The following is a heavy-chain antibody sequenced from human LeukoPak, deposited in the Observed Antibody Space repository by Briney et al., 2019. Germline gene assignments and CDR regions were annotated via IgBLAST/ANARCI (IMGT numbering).Heavy chain of an antibody. V-gene: IGHV1-69*05. Sequence: GASVKVSCPTFGGTFSNYAFSWVRQAPGQGLGWMGRIIPIFCSPNYAQKFQDRVTITTDESTSTAYIELSSLRSEDTALYYCARQPANYNILTGHYTPLSFDYWDQGTLVTVSS. D-gene: IGHD3-9*01. CDR1: GGTFSNYA. CDR3: ARQPANYNILTGHYTPLSFDY. J-gene: IGHJ4*02. CDR2: IIPIFCSP.